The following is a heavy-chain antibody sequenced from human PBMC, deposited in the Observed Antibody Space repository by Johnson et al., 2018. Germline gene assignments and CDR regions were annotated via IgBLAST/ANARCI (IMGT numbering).Heavy chain of an antibody. V-gene: IGHV3-30*18. Sequence: VQLVETGGGVVQPGRSLRLSCVASGYTFINYGMHWVRQAPGKGLEWVAATTSSDGSKKDYVDSVKGRFTISRDNSKNTVYLQMNSLRVDATAVYYCAKWSGASPHYYMDVWGKGTTVTVSS. CDR1: GYTFINYG. CDR3: AKWSGASPHYYMDV. CDR2: TSSDGSKK. J-gene: IGHJ6*03. D-gene: IGHD3/OR15-3a*01.